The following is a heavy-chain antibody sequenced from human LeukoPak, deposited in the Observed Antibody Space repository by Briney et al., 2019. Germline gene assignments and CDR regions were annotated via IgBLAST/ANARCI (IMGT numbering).Heavy chain of an antibody. Sequence: SETLSLTCTVSGGSVSSTTYYWSWIRQPPGKGLEWIASINYSGSTYYNPSLKSRVTISVDTSEIQFSLKLSSVTSADTAAYYCARYVVYGSGKYYFDYWGQGTLVTVSS. J-gene: IGHJ4*02. D-gene: IGHD3-10*01. CDR3: ARYVVYGSGKYYFDY. CDR2: INYSGST. CDR1: GGSVSSTTYY. V-gene: IGHV4-39*01.